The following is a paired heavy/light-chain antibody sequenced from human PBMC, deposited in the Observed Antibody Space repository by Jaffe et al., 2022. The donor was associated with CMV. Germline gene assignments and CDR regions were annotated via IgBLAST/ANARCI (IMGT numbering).Heavy chain of an antibody. D-gene: IGHD3-3*01. Sequence: EVQLVESGGGLVKPGGSLRLSCAASGFTFSSYSMNWVRQAPGKGLEWVSSISSSSSYIYYADSVKGRFTISRDNAKNSLYLQMNSLRAEDTAVYYCARGSFTAFWSGPTEPYFDYWGQGTLVTVSS. J-gene: IGHJ4*02. CDR2: ISSSSSYI. V-gene: IGHV3-21*01. CDR1: GFTFSSYS. CDR3: ARGSFTAFWSGPTEPYFDY.
Light chain of an antibody. J-gene: IGLJ3*02. V-gene: IGLV1-47*01. CDR1: SSNIGSNY. Sequence: QSVLTQPPSASGTPGQRVTISCSGSSSNIGSNYVYWYQQLPGTAPKLLIYRNNQRPSGVPDRFSGSKSGTSASLAISGLRSEDEADYYCAAWDDSLSGEVFGGGTKLTVL. CDR2: RNN. CDR3: AAWDDSLSGEV.